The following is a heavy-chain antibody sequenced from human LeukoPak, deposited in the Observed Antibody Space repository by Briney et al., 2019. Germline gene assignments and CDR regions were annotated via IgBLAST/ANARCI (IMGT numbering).Heavy chain of an antibody. Sequence: SQTLSLTCTVSGGSISSGGYYWSWIRQPPGKGLEWIGYIYHSGSTYYNPSLKSRVTISVDRSKNQFSLKLSSVTAADTAVYYCARGLGYCSSTSCYFDAFDIWGQGTMVTVSS. CDR2: IYHSGST. CDR1: GGSISSGGYY. CDR3: ARGLGYCSSTSCYFDAFDI. J-gene: IGHJ3*02. D-gene: IGHD2-2*01. V-gene: IGHV4-30-2*01.